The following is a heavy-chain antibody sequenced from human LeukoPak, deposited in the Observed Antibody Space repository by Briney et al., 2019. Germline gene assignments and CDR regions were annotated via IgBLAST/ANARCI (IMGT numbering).Heavy chain of an antibody. CDR1: GFTFSTYA. Sequence: PGGSLRLSCAASGFTFSTYAMSWVRQAPGKGLGWVSTISGSGASTYYADSVKGRFTISRDSSKNTLYLQMNSLRAEDTAVYYCPANDYSKGFDPWGQGTLVTVSS. CDR3: PANDYSKGFDP. V-gene: IGHV3-23*01. D-gene: IGHD4-11*01. J-gene: IGHJ5*02. CDR2: ISGSGAST.